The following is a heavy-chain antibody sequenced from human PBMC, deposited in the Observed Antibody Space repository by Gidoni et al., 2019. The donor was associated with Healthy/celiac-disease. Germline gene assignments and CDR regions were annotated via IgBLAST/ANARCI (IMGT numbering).Heavy chain of an antibody. D-gene: IGHD6-19*01. CDR3: ARGDSSGWYAATRAYAFDI. V-gene: IGHV3-20*01. Sequence: LGESGGGAVRPGGSLGRLCGGAGLPLEESGMSWVRQAPGKGLDWVCGIEWNSCSTCNADSVKCRFTISRDNAKTSLYLQMNRLRAEDTALSHCARGDSSGWYAATRAYAFDIWGQGTMVTVSS. CDR1: GLPLEESG. J-gene: IGHJ3*02. CDR2: IEWNSCST.